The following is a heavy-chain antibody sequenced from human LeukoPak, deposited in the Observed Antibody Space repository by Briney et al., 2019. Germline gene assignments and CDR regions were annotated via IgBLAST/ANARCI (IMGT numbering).Heavy chain of an antibody. V-gene: IGHV3-7*01. J-gene: IGHJ4*02. CDR3: AGSGWQVYFDY. CDR1: GFTFISYW. Sequence: PGGSLRLSCAASGFTFISYWMSWVRQAPGKGLEWVANIKQDGSERYYVDSVKGGFTISRDNAKNSLYLQMNSLRAEGTGVYYCAGSGWQVYFDYWGQGTLVTVSS. D-gene: IGHD6-19*01. CDR2: IKQDGSER.